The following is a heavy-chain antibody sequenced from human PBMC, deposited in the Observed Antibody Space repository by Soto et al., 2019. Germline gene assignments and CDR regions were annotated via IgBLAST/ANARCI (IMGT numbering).Heavy chain of an antibody. D-gene: IGHD2-2*01. CDR2: ISSSSSTI. V-gene: IGHV3-48*02. J-gene: IGHJ5*02. Sequence: SLRLSCAASGFTFSSYSMNWVRQAPGKGLEWVSYISSSSSTIYYADSVKGRFTISRDNAKNSLYLQMNSLRDEDTAVYYCARLGGGYCSSTSCPYNWFDPWGQGTLVTVSS. CDR3: ARLGGGYCSSTSCPYNWFDP. CDR1: GFTFSSYS.